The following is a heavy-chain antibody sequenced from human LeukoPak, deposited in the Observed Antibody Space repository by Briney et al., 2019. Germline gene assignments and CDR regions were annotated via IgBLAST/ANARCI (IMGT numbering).Heavy chain of an antibody. CDR2: IYHSGST. J-gene: IGHJ3*02. CDR3: ARAMLPYDILTGYYLYDAFDI. CDR1: GGSISSGGYS. Sequence: SETLSLTCAVSGGSISSGGYSWSWIRQPPGQGLEWIVYIYHSGSTYYNPSLKSRATISVDRSKNQFSLKLSSVTAADTAVYYCARAMLPYDILTGYYLYDAFDIWGQGTMVTVSS. D-gene: IGHD3-9*01. V-gene: IGHV4-30-2*01.